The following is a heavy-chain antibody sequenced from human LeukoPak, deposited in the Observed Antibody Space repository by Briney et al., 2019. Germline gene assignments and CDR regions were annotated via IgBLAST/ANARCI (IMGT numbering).Heavy chain of an antibody. V-gene: IGHV3-33*06. J-gene: IGHJ1*01. CDR2: IWYDGSNK. CDR1: GFTFSSYG. CDR3: VKETKQRVTMIAVVGYLEH. Sequence: PGGSLRLSCAASGFTFSSYGMHWVRQAPGKGLEWVAVIWYDGSNKYYADSVKGRFTISRDNSKNTLYLQMNSLRAEDTAIYYCVKETKQRVTMIAVVGYLEHWGQGTLVTVSS. D-gene: IGHD3-22*01.